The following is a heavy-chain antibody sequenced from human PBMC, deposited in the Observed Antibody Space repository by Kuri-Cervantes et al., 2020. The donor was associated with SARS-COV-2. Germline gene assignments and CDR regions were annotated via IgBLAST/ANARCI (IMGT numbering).Heavy chain of an antibody. D-gene: IGHD1-1*01. CDR3: AKAQTGRSSDAFDI. Sequence: GGSLRLSCAASGFTFSSYWMSWVRQALGKGLEWVSAISGSGGSTYYADSVKDRFTISRDNSKNTLYLQMNSLRAEDTAVYYCAKAQTGRSSDAFDIWGQGTMVTVSS. CDR2: ISGSGGST. J-gene: IGHJ3*02. V-gene: IGHV3-23*01. CDR1: GFTFSSYW.